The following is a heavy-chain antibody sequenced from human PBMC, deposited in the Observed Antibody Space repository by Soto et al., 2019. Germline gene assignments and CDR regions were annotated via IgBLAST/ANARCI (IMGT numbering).Heavy chain of an antibody. Sequence: QVQLQESGPGLVKPSETLSLTCTVSGDSIWNNYWGWLRQPPGKGLEWVGYIYYTGSTKYNPSLKSRVTISVDTSKNQVSLKLTSVTAADTAVYYCARLGGYYQAFDNWGQGTLVTVSS. V-gene: IGHV4-59*08. D-gene: IGHD3-22*01. CDR3: ARLGGYYQAFDN. CDR2: IYYTGST. CDR1: GDSIWNNY. J-gene: IGHJ4*02.